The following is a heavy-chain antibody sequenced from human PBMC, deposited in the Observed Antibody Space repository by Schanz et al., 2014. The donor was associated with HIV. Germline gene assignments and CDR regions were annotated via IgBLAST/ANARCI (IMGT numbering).Heavy chain of an antibody. J-gene: IGHJ5*02. CDR2: ISESGGST. Sequence: VQLVESGGGVVQPGRSLRLSCAASGFTFSNYAMSWVRQAPGKGLEWVSSISESGGSTYYADSVKGRFTISRDNSKNTLYLQMNSLRPEDTAVYYCAKDKSRHTYSSSSRFDPWGQGTLVTVSS. D-gene: IGHD6-13*01. CDR1: GFTFSNYA. CDR3: AKDKSRHTYSSSSRFDP. V-gene: IGHV3-23*04.